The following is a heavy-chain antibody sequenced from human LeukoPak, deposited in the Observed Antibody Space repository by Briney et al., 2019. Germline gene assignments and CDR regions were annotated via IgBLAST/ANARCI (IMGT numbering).Heavy chain of an antibody. CDR1: GFTFRTYA. CDR2: ISGSGGST. CDR3: AKGSGFWSGYDAFDI. Sequence: GGSLRLSCAASGFTFRTYAVSWVRQAPGKGLEWVSAISGSGGSTYYADSVKGRFTIFRDNSKNMLYLQMNTLRAEDTAVYYCAKGSGFWSGYDAFDIWGQGTMVTVSS. V-gene: IGHV3-23*01. J-gene: IGHJ3*02. D-gene: IGHD3-3*01.